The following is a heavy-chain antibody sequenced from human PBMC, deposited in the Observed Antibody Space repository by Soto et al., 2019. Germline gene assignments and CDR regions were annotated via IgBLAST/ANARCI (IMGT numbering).Heavy chain of an antibody. Sequence: GGSLIVSCAASGFTFSNAWINWVRQAPGKGQEWVGRVKSKTHGGTTDFAASVKGRFAISSDDSISMAFMRMNSLKIEDTAVYYCTTDSYITVTPVRLDYWGHGTLVTVSS. D-gene: IGHD4-4*01. CDR3: TTDSYITVTPVRLDY. CDR2: VKSKTHGGTT. CDR1: GFTFSNAW. J-gene: IGHJ4*01. V-gene: IGHV3-15*07.